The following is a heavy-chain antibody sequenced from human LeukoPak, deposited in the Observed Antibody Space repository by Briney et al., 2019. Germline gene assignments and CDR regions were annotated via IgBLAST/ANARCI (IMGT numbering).Heavy chain of an antibody. J-gene: IGHJ4*02. CDR3: ARQAISGYDPPPFDS. CDR1: GYSISSGYY. CDR2: IYHSGST. Sequence: PSETLSLTCAVSGYSISSGYYWGWIRQPPGKGLEWIGSIYHSGSTYYNPSLKSRVTISVDTSKNQFSLKLSPVTAADTAVYYCARQAISGYDPPPFDSWGQGTLVTVSS. D-gene: IGHD5-12*01. V-gene: IGHV4-38-2*01.